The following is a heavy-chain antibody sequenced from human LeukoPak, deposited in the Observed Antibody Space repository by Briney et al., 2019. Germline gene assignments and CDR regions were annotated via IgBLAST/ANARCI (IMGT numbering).Heavy chain of an antibody. CDR1: GGTFSSYA. Sequence: ASVKVSCKASGGTFSSYAISWVRQATGQGLEWMGWMNPNSGNTGYAQKFQGRVTMTRNTSISTAYMELSSLRSEDTAVYYCARDVGYCTNGVCRGSLDPWGQGTLVTVSS. J-gene: IGHJ5*02. D-gene: IGHD2-8*01. CDR2: MNPNSGNT. CDR3: ARDVGYCTNGVCRGSLDP. V-gene: IGHV1-8*02.